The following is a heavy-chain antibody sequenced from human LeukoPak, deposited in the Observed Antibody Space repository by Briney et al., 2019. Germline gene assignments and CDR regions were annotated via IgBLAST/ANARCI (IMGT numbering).Heavy chain of an antibody. Sequence: ASVKVSCKASGYTFTGYYMHWVRQAPGQGLEWMGWINPNSGGTNYAQKFQGRVTMTRDTSISTAYMELSRLRSDDTAVYYCARDLTNQLLSLLMFGWGQGTLVTASS. CDR3: ARDLTNQLLSLLMFG. J-gene: IGHJ4*02. V-gene: IGHV1-2*02. CDR1: GYTFTGYY. D-gene: IGHD2-2*01. CDR2: INPNSGGT.